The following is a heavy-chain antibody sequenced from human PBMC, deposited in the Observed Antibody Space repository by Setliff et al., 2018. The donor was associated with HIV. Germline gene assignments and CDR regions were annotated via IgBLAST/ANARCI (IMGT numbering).Heavy chain of an antibody. CDR1: GFTFSSYG. Sequence: GGSLRLSCAASGFTFSSYGMHWVRQAPGKGLEWVSVIHSGGSTYYADSVKGRFIISRDNSKNTLYLQMNSLRAEDTAVYYCARDPGRYNGMDVWGKGTTVTVSS. CDR2: IHSGGST. J-gene: IGHJ6*04. CDR3: ARDPGRYNGMDV. V-gene: IGHV3-NL1*01. D-gene: IGHD1-20*01.